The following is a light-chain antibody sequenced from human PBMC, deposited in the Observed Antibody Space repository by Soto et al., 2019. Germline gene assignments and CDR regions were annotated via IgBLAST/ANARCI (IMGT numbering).Light chain of an antibody. J-gene: IGKJ1*01. CDR1: RSVSSSY. CDR2: GAS. CDR3: QQYGSSPWT. V-gene: IGKV3-20*01. Sequence: IVLTQSPGTLCLSPGERATLSCRASRSVSSSYLAWYQQKPGQAPRLFIYGASSRATGIPDRFSGSGSGTDFTLTISRLEPEDFAVYYCQQYGSSPWTFGQGTKVDI.